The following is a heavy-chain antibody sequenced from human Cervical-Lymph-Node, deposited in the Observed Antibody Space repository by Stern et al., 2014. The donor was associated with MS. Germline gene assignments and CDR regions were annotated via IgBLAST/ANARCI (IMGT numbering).Heavy chain of an antibody. V-gene: IGHV3-30*18. CDR1: GFPFSSYG. Sequence: VHLVESGGGVVQPGRSLRLSCAASGFPFSSYGAHWVRQAPGKGLEWVAFISYDGNNKYYADSVKGRVTISRDNIKNTLYLQMNSLRAEDTAVYYCTKGGYYYDSSAYHSWGQGTLVTVSS. J-gene: IGHJ4*02. CDR2: ISYDGNNK. CDR3: TKGGYYYDSSAYHS. D-gene: IGHD3-22*01.